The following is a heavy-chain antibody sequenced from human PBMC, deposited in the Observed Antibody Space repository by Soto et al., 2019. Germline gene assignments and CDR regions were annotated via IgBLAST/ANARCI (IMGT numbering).Heavy chain of an antibody. J-gene: IGHJ6*02. CDR3: AKDSLSIVGTFLEWSMDV. D-gene: IGHD3-3*01. Sequence: GGSLRLSCAASGFTFSSYGMHWVRQAPGKGLEWVAVISYDGSNKYYADSVKGRFTISRDNSKNTLYLQMNSLRAEDTAVYYCAKDSLSIVGTFLEWSMDVWGQGTTVTVSS. CDR2: ISYDGSNK. V-gene: IGHV3-30*18. CDR1: GFTFSSYG.